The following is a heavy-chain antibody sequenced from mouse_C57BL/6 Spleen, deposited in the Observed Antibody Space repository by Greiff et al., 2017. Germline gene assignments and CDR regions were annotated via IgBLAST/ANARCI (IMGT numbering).Heavy chain of an antibody. D-gene: IGHD2-3*01. CDR3: ATIYGGYSWFAY. Sequence: QVQLQQSGAELARPGASVTLSCKASGYTFTSYGISWVKQRTGQGLEWIGEIYPSNGNTYYNEKFKGKATLTADKSSSTAYMELRSLTSEDSAVYFCATIYGGYSWFAYWGQGTLVTVSA. CDR2: IYPSNGNT. CDR1: GYTFTSYG. J-gene: IGHJ3*01. V-gene: IGHV1-81*01.